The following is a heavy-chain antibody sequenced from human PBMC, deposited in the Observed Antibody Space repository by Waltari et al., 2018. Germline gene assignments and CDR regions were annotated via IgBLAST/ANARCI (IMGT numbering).Heavy chain of an antibody. CDR3: ARGRVPSD. Sequence: QVQLQQWGAGLLKPSETLSLTCAVYGGSFSGYYWSWIRQPPGKGLEWIGEINHSGSTNYNPSLKVRVTISVDTSKTQFSLKLSSVTAADTAVYYCARGRVPSDWGQGTLVTVSS. V-gene: IGHV4-34*01. CDR2: INHSGST. J-gene: IGHJ4*02. CDR1: GGSFSGYY.